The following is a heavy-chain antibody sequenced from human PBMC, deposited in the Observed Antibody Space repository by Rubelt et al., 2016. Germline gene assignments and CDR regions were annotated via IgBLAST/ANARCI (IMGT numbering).Heavy chain of an antibody. V-gene: IGHV3-15*01. D-gene: IGHD3-10*01. Sequence: VQLVESGGGVVQPGRSLRLSCRASGFIFHNYVMRWVRQAPGKGLEWVGRIKSKTDGGITDYAAPVKGRFTISRDDSKNTLYLQMTSLKTEDTAVYYGTTTTYGFCYYYGLDVWGQGTTVTVSS. CDR2: IKSKTDGGIT. CDR1: GFIFHNYV. J-gene: IGHJ6*02. CDR3: TTTTYGFCYYYGLDV.